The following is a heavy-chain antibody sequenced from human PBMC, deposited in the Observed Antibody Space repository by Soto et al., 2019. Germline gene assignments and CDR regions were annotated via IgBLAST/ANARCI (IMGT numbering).Heavy chain of an antibody. J-gene: IGHJ4*02. Sequence: SETLSLTCTVSGGSISSGGYYWSWIRQHPGKGLEWIGYIYYSGSTYYNPSLKSRVTISVDTSKNQFSLKLSSVTAADTAVYYCASSRRRYYFDYWGQGTLVTVSS. CDR3: ASSRRRYYFDY. CDR2: IYYSGST. CDR1: GGSISSGGYY. V-gene: IGHV4-31*03.